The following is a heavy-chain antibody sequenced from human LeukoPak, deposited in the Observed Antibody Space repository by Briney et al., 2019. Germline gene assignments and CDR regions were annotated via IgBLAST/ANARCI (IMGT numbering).Heavy chain of an antibody. CDR3: ARAEITMVRGVIIGLIEI. D-gene: IGHD3-10*01. J-gene: IGHJ3*02. Sequence: SVKVSCKASGGTFSSYAISWVRQAPGQGLEWMGRIIPIFGTANYAQKFQGRVTITTDESTSTAYMELSSLRSEDTAVYYCARAEITMVRGVIIGLIEIWGQGTMVTVSS. CDR2: IIPIFGTA. CDR1: GGTFSSYA. V-gene: IGHV1-69*05.